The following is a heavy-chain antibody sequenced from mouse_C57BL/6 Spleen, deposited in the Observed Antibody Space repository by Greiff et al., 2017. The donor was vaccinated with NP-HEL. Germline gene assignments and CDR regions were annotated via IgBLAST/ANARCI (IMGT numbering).Heavy chain of an antibody. CDR2: IDPETGGT. V-gene: IGHV1-15*01. D-gene: IGHD2-1*01. Sequence: QVQLKESGAELVRPGASVTLSCKASGYTFTDYEMHWVKQTPVHGLEWIGAIDPETGGTAYNQKFKGKAILTADKSSSTAYMELRSLTSEDSAVYYCTRDGNPYYYAIDYWGQGTSVTVSS. CDR1: GYTFTDYE. CDR3: TRDGNPYYYAIDY. J-gene: IGHJ4*01.